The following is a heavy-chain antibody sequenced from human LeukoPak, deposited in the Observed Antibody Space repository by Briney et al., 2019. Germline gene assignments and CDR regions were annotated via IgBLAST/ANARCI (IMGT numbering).Heavy chain of an antibody. CDR1: GGSFSGYY. Sequence: PSGTLSLTCAVYGGSFSGYYWSWIRQPPGKGLEWLGEINHSGSTNYNPSLKSRVTISVDTSKNQFSLKLSSVTAADTAVYYCARVKDPGGYYYYYYMDVWGKGTTVTVSS. D-gene: IGHD3-16*01. V-gene: IGHV4-34*01. J-gene: IGHJ6*03. CDR3: ARVKDPGGYYYYYYMDV. CDR2: INHSGST.